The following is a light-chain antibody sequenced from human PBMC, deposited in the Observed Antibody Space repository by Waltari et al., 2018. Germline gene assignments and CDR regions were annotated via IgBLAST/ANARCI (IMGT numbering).Light chain of an antibody. V-gene: IGLV2-11*01. CDR2: YVT. CDR3: CSYAGNFSFV. Sequence: QSALTPPRSVSGSPGQSVTISCTATSRDCCGYKYVSRDQPHPAKPPKFMIYYVTKRPSGVPDRFAGSKSGNTASLTISGLQAEDEADYHCCSYAGNFSFVFGTGTEVTVL. CDR1: SRDCCGYKY. J-gene: IGLJ1*01.